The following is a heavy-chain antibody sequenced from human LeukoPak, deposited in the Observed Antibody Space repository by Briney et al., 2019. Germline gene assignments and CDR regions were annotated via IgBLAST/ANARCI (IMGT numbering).Heavy chain of an antibody. CDR3: ARGWGGYDTAIFDY. CDR1: GGSISSGDYY. Sequence: SETLSLTCTVSGGSISSGDYYWSWTRQPPGKGLEWIGYIYYSGSTYYNPSLKSRVTISVDTSKNQFSLKLSSVTAADTAVYYCARGWGGYDTAIFDYWGQGTLVTVSS. V-gene: IGHV4-30-4*01. D-gene: IGHD5-12*01. J-gene: IGHJ4*02. CDR2: IYYSGST.